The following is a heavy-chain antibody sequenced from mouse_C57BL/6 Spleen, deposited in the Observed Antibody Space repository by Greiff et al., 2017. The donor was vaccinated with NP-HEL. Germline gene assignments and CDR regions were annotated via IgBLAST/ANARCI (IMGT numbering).Heavy chain of an antibody. V-gene: IGHV5-9-1*02. CDR3: TRDGDYDAGYYFDD. CDR1: GFTFSSYA. J-gene: IGHJ2*01. CDR2: ISSGGDYI. D-gene: IGHD2-4*01. Sequence: EVKLMESGEGLVKPGGSLKLSCAASGFTFSSYAMSWVRQTPEKRLEWVAYISSGGDYIYYADTVKGRFTISRDNARNTLYLQMSSLKSEDTAMYYCTRDGDYDAGYYFDDWGQGTTLTVSS.